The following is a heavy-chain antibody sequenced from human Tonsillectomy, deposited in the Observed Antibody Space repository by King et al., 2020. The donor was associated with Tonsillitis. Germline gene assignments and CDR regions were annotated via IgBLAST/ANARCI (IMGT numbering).Heavy chain of an antibody. CDR2: IYHSGST. Sequence: QLQESGPGLVKPSETLSLTCAVSGYSISSGYYWGWIRQPPGKGLEWIGSIYHSGSTYYNPSLKSRVTISVDTSKNQFSLKLSSVTAADTAVYYCARGAVAGPPGLALPDYWGQGTLVTVSS. V-gene: IGHV4-38-2*01. J-gene: IGHJ4*02. CDR1: GYSISSGYY. D-gene: IGHD6-19*01. CDR3: ARGAVAGPPGLALPDY.